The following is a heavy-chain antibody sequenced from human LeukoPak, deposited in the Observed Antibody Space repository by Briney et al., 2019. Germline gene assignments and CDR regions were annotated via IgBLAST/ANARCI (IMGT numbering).Heavy chain of an antibody. V-gene: IGHV1-2*02. CDR3: ARGPERAWSGFFFSYGMDV. D-gene: IGHD3-3*01. CDR1: GYTFTGYY. CDR2: INPNSGGT. J-gene: IGHJ6*02. Sequence: ASVKVSCKASGYTFTGYYMHWVRQAPGQGLEWMGWINPNSGGTNYAQKFQGRVTMARDTSISTAYMELSRLRSDDTAVYYCARGPERAWSGFFFSYGMDVWGQGTTVTASS.